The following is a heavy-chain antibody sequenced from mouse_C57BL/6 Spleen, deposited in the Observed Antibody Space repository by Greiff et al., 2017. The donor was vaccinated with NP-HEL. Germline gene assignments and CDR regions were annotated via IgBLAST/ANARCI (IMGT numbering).Heavy chain of an antibody. V-gene: IGHV1-54*01. CDR1: GYAFTNYL. D-gene: IGHD2-4*01. J-gene: IGHJ1*03. Sequence: QVQLKQSGAELVRPGTSVKVSCKASGYAFTNYLIEWVKQRPGQGLEWIGVINPGSGGTNYNEKFKGKATLTADKSSSTAYMQLSSLTSEDSAVYFCARDDYDKWYFDGWGTGTTVTVSS. CDR2: INPGSGGT. CDR3: ARDDYDKWYFDG.